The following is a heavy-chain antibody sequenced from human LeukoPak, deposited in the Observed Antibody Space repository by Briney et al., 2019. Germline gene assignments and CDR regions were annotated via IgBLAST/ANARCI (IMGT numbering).Heavy chain of an antibody. Sequence: SDTLSLTCTVSGDSVRGYYGSWIRQPPGKGLEWIGYLYTSANTNYNPSLKSRVTMSVDTSKNQFSLKLTSVTAADTAVYYCARGLRDEERHYGYYYMDVWGKGTTVTVSS. CDR3: ARGLRDEERHYGYYYMDV. D-gene: IGHD3-22*01. CDR1: GDSVRGYY. J-gene: IGHJ6*03. V-gene: IGHV4-4*09. CDR2: LYTSANT.